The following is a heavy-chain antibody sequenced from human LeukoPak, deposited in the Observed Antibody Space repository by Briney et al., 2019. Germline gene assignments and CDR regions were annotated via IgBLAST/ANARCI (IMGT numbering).Heavy chain of an antibody. CDR1: GYTITGYY. J-gene: IGHJ6*02. Sequence: GASVKVSCKASGYTITGYYMHWVRQAPGQGLEWMGWINPNSGGTEYAQKFQGRVTMTRDTSISTAYMELSRLRSDDTAVYYCARDHCTRTSCYEDYYHGMGVWGQGTTVTVSS. V-gene: IGHV1-2*02. D-gene: IGHD2-2*01. CDR2: INPNSGGT. CDR3: ARDHCTRTSCYEDYYHGMGV.